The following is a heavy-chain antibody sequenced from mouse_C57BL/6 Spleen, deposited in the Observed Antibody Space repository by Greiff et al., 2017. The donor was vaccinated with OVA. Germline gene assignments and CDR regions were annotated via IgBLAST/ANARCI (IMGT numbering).Heavy chain of an antibody. CDR3: TRVVAWYFDV. V-gene: IGHV5-9-1*02. J-gene: IGHJ1*03. Sequence: DVMLVESGEGLVKPGGSLKLSCAASGFTFSSYAMSWVRQTPEKRLEWVAYISSGGAYIYYEDTVKGRFTISRDNARNTLYLTMSSLKSDVTAMDYGTRVVAWYFDVWGTGTTVTVSS. CDR1: GFTFSSYA. CDR2: ISSGGAYI. D-gene: IGHD1-1*01.